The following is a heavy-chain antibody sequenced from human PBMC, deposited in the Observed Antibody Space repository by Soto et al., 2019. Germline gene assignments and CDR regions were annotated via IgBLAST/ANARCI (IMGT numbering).Heavy chain of an antibody. J-gene: IGHJ6*03. Sequence: PGGSLRLSCAASGFTFSSYAMSWVRQAPGKGLEWVSVISGSGGSTYYADSVKGRFTISRDNSKNTLYLQMNSLRAEDTAVYYCAKDLRLYYDILTGYYARDMDVWGKGTTVTV. CDR2: ISGSGGST. CDR1: GFTFSSYA. V-gene: IGHV3-23*01. CDR3: AKDLRLYYDILTGYYARDMDV. D-gene: IGHD3-9*01.